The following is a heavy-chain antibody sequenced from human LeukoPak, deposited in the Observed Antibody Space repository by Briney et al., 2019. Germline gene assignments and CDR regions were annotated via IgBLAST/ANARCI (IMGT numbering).Heavy chain of an antibody. CDR2: VSYDGTDT. J-gene: IGHJ6*03. V-gene: IGHV3-30*09. Sequence: PGGSLRLSCTASGFTFSEYAMNWVRQAPGKGLEWVATVSYDGTDTSYADSVKGRFAIFRDNSKNTLYLQMNSLRAEDTAVYYCAKDYSNYGVIKDYYMDVWGKGTTVTVSS. D-gene: IGHD4-11*01. CDR1: GFTFSEYA. CDR3: AKDYSNYGVIKDYYMDV.